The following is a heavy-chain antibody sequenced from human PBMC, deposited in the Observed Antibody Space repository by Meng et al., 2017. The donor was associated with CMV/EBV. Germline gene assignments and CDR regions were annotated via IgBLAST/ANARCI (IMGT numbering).Heavy chain of an antibody. V-gene: IGHV4-34*01. CDR1: GGSFSGYY. D-gene: IGHD4-23*01. CDR3: ASSTVVTDLDY. J-gene: IGHJ4*02. CDR2: INHSGST. Sequence: GPLRLSCAVYGGSFSGYYWSWIRQPPGKGLEWIGEINHSGSTNYNPSLKSRVTISVDTSKNQFSLKLSSVTAADTAVYYCASSTVVTDLDYWGQGTLVTVSS.